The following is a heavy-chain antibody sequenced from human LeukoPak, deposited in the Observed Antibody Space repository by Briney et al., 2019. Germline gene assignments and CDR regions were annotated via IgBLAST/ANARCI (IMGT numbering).Heavy chain of an antibody. D-gene: IGHD3-22*01. CDR1: GFTFSSYA. CDR2: ISGSGGST. Sequence: GGSLRLSCAASGFTFSSYAMSWVRQAPGKGLEWVSAISGSGGSTYYADSVKGRFTISRDNSKNTLYLQMNSLRAEDTAVYYCAKVLYYYDSSGYYYGYLDHWGQEPWSPSPQ. V-gene: IGHV3-23*01. J-gene: IGHJ4*01. CDR3: AKVLYYYDSSGYYYGYLDH.